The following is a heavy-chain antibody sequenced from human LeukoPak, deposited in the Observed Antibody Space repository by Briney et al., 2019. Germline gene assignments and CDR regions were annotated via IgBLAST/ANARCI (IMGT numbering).Heavy chain of an antibody. CDR1: GFTFSSYW. J-gene: IGHJ2*01. CDR3: ARGPTVGTLGYFDL. CDR2: IKQDGSEK. V-gene: IGHV3-7*01. D-gene: IGHD7-27*01. Sequence: GGSLRLSCAASGFTFSSYWMSWVRQAPGKGLEWVANIKQDGSEKYYVDSVKGRFTISRDNAKNSLYLQMNSLRAEDTAVYYCARGPTVGTLGYFDLWGRGTVVTVSS.